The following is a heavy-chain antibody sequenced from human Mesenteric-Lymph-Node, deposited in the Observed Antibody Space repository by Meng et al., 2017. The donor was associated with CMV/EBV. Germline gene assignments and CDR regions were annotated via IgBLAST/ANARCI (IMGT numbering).Heavy chain of an antibody. CDR2: MNPNSGNT. D-gene: IGHD3-10*01. V-gene: IGHV1-8*01. Sequence: MASGSTFTSYDINWVRQATGQGLEWMGWMNPNSGNTGYEQKFQGRVTMTRNTSISTAYMELSSLRSEDTAVYYCARGGGYYYGSGSPWGQGTLVTVSS. CDR1: GSTFTSYD. CDR3: ARGGGYYYGSGSP. J-gene: IGHJ5*02.